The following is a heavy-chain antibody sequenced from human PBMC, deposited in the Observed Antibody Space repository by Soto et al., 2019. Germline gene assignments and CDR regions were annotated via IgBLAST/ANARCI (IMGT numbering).Heavy chain of an antibody. CDR3: GRGRSGELVVFY. D-gene: IGHD1-7*01. Sequence: QVQLVQSGAEVKESGASVKVSCKASGYTFTGYYIHWVRQAPGQGLEWVGEISPKSGGTRYAQKFQGRVTKTKDTSITTVYMELSNLSPDYTDLYYCGRGRSGELVVFYWGQGTLVTVHS. CDR1: GYTFTGYY. CDR2: ISPKSGGT. J-gene: IGHJ4*02. V-gene: IGHV1-2*02.